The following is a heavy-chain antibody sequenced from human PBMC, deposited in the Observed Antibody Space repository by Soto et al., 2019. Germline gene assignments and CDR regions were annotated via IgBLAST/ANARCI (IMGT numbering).Heavy chain of an antibody. Sequence: EVQVAESGGGLVQPGGSLRLSCAAGIFTVSTSYKSWARQTPGKGPEWVSMIYTSGSTYYTDSVRGRFTISRDNSKNTLYLQMNDLRAEDTAVYYCVRGLRGYSSDWGQGTLVTVSS. J-gene: IGHJ4*02. V-gene: IGHV3-66*01. D-gene: IGHD5-18*01. CDR2: IYTSGST. CDR1: IFTVSTSY. CDR3: VRGLRGYSSD.